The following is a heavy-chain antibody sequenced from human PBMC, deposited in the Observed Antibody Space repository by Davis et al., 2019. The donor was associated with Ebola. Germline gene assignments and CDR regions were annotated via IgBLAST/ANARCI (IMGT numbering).Heavy chain of an antibody. CDR1: GFTFSSYW. CDR3: ARGITYYYDSSGYYY. CDR2: INSDGSST. D-gene: IGHD3-22*01. J-gene: IGHJ4*02. V-gene: IGHV3-74*01. Sequence: GESLKISCAASGFTFSSYWMHWVRQAPGKGLVWVSRINSDGSSTSYADSVKGRFTISRDNAKNTLYLQMNSLRAEDTAVYYCARGITYYYDSSGYYYWGQGTLVTVSS.